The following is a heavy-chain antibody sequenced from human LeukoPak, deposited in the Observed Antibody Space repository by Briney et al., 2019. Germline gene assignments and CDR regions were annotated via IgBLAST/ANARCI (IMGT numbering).Heavy chain of an antibody. CDR2: INPNSGGT. J-gene: IGHJ4*02. CDR3: ARTPREYQLPSDY. Sequence: EASVKVSCKASGYTFTGYYIHWVRQAPGQGLEWMGWINPNSGGTSYAQKFQGRVTMTRDTSITTAYMDLSRLISDDTAVYYCARTPREYQLPSDYWGQGTLVTVSS. D-gene: IGHD2-2*01. CDR1: GYTFTGYY. V-gene: IGHV1-2*02.